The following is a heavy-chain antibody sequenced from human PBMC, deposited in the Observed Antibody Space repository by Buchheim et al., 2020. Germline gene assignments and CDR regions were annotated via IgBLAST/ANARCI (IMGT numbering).Heavy chain of an antibody. Sequence: EVQLVESGGGLVQPGGSLRLSCAASGFTFSSYSMNWVRQAPGKGLEWVSYISSSSSTIYYADSVKGRFTISRDNAKNSLYLQMNSLRAGDTAVYYCAGDGGSGWSRWDYYGMDVWGQGT. D-gene: IGHD6-19*01. J-gene: IGHJ6*02. CDR3: AGDGGSGWSRWDYYGMDV. CDR1: GFTFSSYS. CDR2: ISSSSSTI. V-gene: IGHV3-48*01.